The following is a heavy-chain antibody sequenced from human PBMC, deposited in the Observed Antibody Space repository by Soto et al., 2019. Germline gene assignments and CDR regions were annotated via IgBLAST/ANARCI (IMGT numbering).Heavy chain of an antibody. V-gene: IGHV3-7*01. CDR3: ATRLVLDF. CDR2: IKEDGSEK. D-gene: IGHD3-22*01. CDR1: GFTFSNYW. J-gene: IGHJ4*02. Sequence: EVQLVESGGGLVQPGGSLRLSCAVSGFTFSNYWMTWVRQAPGKGLEWVANIKEDGSEKYYVDSVKGRFTISRDNAKKSLYLQMNSLRADDTAVYYCATRLVLDFWGQGTLVTVSS.